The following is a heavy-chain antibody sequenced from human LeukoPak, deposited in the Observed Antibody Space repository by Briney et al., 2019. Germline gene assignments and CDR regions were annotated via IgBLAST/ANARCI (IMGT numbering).Heavy chain of an antibody. J-gene: IGHJ4*02. Sequence: GESLKNSCKGSGYTLTNDWIGWVRQMPGKGLEWLGIIYVVDSDTRYSPSFQGQVTISADKSISTAYLQWSSLKASDTAMYYCARGRRYSSSSVYFDYWGQGTLVTVSS. V-gene: IGHV5-51*01. CDR1: GYTLTNDW. D-gene: IGHD6-6*01. CDR2: IYVVDSDT. CDR3: ARGRRYSSSSVYFDY.